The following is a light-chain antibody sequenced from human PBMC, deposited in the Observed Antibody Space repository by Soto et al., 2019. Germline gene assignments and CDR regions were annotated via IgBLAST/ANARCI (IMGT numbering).Light chain of an antibody. Sequence: EIVLTQSPGTLSLSPGERATLSCRASQSVSSTYLAWYQQQPGQAPRLLIYGASSRATVIPDMFSGSGSGTYFTLTISRLEPDDFAEYCWQYYNISPFPFGQGTKLEIK. CDR2: GAS. V-gene: IGKV3-20*01. J-gene: IGKJ2*01. CDR3: QYYNISPFP. CDR1: QSVSSTY.